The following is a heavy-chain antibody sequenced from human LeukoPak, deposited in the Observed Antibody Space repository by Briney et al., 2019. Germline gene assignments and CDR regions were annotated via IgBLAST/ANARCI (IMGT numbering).Heavy chain of an antibody. CDR2: KSYDGSNK. J-gene: IGHJ4*02. CDR1: GFTFNNYA. CDR3: AKVHEYSTSYLDY. Sequence: GGSLRLSCAASGFTFNNYAMHWVRQAPGKGLEWVAVKSYDGSNKYYEDSVKGRFTISRDNSKNTLYLQMNSLRAEDTAVYYCAKVHEYSTSYLDYWGQGTLVTVSS. D-gene: IGHD6-6*01. V-gene: IGHV3-30*18.